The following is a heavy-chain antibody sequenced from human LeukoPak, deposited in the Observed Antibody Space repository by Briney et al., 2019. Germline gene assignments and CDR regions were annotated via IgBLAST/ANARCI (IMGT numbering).Heavy chain of an antibody. V-gene: IGHV4-59*08. Sequence: SETLSLTCTVSGGSISSYYWSWIRQPPGKGLEWIGYIYYSGSTNYNPSLKSRVTISVDTSKNQFSLKLSSVTAADTAVYYCARHSTWIQLWFKWFDPWGQGTLVTVSS. CDR1: GGSISSYY. J-gene: IGHJ5*02. D-gene: IGHD5-18*01. CDR3: ARHSTWIQLWFKWFDP. CDR2: IYYSGST.